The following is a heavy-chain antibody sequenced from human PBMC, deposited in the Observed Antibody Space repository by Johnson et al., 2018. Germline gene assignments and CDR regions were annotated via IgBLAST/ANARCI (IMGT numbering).Heavy chain of an antibody. CDR3: AREGEELERDYYYGMDV. J-gene: IGHJ6*02. Sequence: QVQLVESGGGVVQPGRSLRLSCAASGFTFSSYGMHWVRQAPGKGLEWVAVISYDGSNKYYADSVKGRFTISRDNSKNTLYLQMNSLGPEDTAVYYCAREGEELERDYYYGMDVWGQGTTVTVSS. CDR1: GFTFSSYG. V-gene: IGHV3-30*03. D-gene: IGHD1-1*01. CDR2: ISYDGSNK.